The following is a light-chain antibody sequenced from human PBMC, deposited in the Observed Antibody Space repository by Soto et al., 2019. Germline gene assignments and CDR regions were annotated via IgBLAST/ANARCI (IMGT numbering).Light chain of an antibody. CDR3: QQYYSHRT. V-gene: IGKV1-5*01. J-gene: IGKJ1*01. CDR1: QNINDF. CDR2: DAS. Sequence: DLQMTQSPSTLSASVGDRVTITCRASQNINDFLAWYQQKPGKSPKVLIYDASTLRSGVPLRFSGSGSGTQFTLTISSLQPDDFATYFCQQYYSHRTFGQGTKVQIK.